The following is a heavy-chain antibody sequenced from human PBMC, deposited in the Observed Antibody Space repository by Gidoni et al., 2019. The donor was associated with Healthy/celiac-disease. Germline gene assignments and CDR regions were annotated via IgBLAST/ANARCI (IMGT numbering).Heavy chain of an antibody. CDR3: ARHKIVLMVYAIPGWFDP. Sequence: STYYNPSLKSRVTISVDTSKNQFSLKLSSVTAADTAVYYCARHKIVLMVYAIPGWFDPWGQGTLVTVSS. D-gene: IGHD2-8*01. J-gene: IGHJ5*02. CDR2: ST. V-gene: IGHV4-39*01.